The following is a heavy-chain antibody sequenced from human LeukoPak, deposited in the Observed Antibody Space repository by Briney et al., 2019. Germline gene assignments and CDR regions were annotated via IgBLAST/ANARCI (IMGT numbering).Heavy chain of an antibody. CDR1: GSTFSSYG. CDR2: IWYDGSNK. D-gene: IGHD2-2*01. Sequence: GRSLRLSCAASGSTFSSYGMHWVRQAPGKGLEWVAVIWYDGSNKYYADSVKGRFTISRDNSKNTLYLQMNSLRAEDTAVHYCARDPLGYCSSTSCYAGDYYYYGMDVWGQGTTVTVSS. V-gene: IGHV3-33*01. J-gene: IGHJ6*02. CDR3: ARDPLGYCSSTSCYAGDYYYYGMDV.